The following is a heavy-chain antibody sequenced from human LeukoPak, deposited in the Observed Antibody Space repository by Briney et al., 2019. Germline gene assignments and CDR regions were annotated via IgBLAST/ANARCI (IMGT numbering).Heavy chain of an antibody. CDR1: GFTFSGYA. D-gene: IGHD3-16*01. J-gene: IGHJ6*02. Sequence: GGSLRLSCAASGFTFSGYAMSWVRQAPGKGLEWVSTISGSGASTYYADSVKGRFTISRDNSKNSLYLQMNSLRTEDTALYYCAKDGADYDNYYGMDVWGQGTTVTVSS. CDR3: AKDGADYDNYYGMDV. V-gene: IGHV3-23*01. CDR2: ISGSGAST.